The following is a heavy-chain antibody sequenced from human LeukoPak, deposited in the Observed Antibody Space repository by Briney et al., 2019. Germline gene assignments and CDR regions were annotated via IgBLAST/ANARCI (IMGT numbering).Heavy chain of an antibody. CDR2: INPNSGGT. D-gene: IGHD3-10*01. Sequence: GSSVKISCKASGYTFTGYYMHWVRQAPGQGLERMGWINPNSGGTNYAQKFQGWVTMTRDTSLSTAYMELSRLRSDDTAVYYCARDLMDYYGSGSYYKTFGYWGQGTLVTVSS. J-gene: IGHJ4*02. V-gene: IGHV1-2*04. CDR1: GYTFTGYY. CDR3: ARDLMDYYGSGSYYKTFGY.